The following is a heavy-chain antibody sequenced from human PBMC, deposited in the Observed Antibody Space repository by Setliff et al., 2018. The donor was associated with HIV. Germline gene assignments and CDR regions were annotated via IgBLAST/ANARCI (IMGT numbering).Heavy chain of an antibody. V-gene: IGHV4-4*02. J-gene: IGHJ3*01. D-gene: IGHD2-8*02. CDR3: ARGGDYYDNTGARAGFDF. Sequence: SQTLSLTCAVSGDSVTSRNWWSWVRQAPGKGLDWIGEIYHNGITNYNPSLKSRLIMSLDKSKNEISLKLSSVTAADTAAYYCARGGDYYDNTGARAGFDFWGQGTMVTVSS. CDR2: IYHNGIT. CDR1: GDSVTSRNW.